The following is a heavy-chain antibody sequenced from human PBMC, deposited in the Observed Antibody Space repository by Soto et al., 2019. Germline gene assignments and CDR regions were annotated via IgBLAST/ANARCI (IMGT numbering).Heavy chain of an antibody. CDR2: IIPIFGTA. D-gene: IGHD3-22*01. CDR3: AGDGLTPTEPTYGMDV. J-gene: IGHJ6*02. Sequence: SVKVSCKASGGTFSSYAISWVRQAPGQGLEWMGGIIPIFGTANYTQKFQGRVTITADESTSTAYMELSSLRSEDTAVYYCAGDGLTPTEPTYGMDVWGQGTLVTVSS. V-gene: IGHV1-69*13. CDR1: GGTFSSYA.